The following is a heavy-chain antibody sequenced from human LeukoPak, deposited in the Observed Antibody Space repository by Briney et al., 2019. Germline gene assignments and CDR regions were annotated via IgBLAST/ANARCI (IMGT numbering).Heavy chain of an antibody. D-gene: IGHD1-26*01. CDR1: GYSFTNYY. V-gene: IGHV1-46*01. J-gene: IGHJ6*03. CDR2: INPSGGST. Sequence: GASVKVSCKASGYSFTNYYIHWVRQAPGQGLEWMGMINPSGGSTSYAQKFQGRVTMTRDTSTSTVYMDLSSLRSEDTAVYYCARDGSPQWELLRETNYYYYYYMDVWGKGTTVTVSS. CDR3: ARDGSPQWELLRETNYYYYYYMDV.